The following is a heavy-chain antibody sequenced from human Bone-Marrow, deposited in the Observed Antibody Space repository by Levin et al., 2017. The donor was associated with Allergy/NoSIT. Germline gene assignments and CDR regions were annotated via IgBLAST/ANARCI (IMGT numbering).Heavy chain of an antibody. CDR1: GGSISSGDYA. J-gene: IGHJ4*02. D-gene: IGHD2-21*01. V-gene: IGHV4-30-4*01. CDR3: ARAFGDGESFDY. Sequence: SETLSLTCNVSGGSISSGDYAWSWIRQPPGKGLEWIGNIYNTGRTHHTPSLKSRVTVSLDTSKNHFSLRLSSVSAADTAVFYCARAFGDGESFDYWGQGTLVTVSS. CDR2: IYNTGRT.